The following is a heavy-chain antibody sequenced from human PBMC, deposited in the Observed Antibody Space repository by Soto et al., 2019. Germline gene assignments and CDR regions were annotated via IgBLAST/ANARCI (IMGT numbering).Heavy chain of an antibody. CDR2: INSDGSVS. V-gene: IGHV3-74*02. J-gene: IGHJ6*03. CDR1: GFTFSNYW. CDR3: ARGECVGGTCYSLAGSFYYYMDV. D-gene: IGHD2-15*01. Sequence: EVQLVESGGGLVQPGGSLRLSCAASGFTFSNYWMYWVRQAPGKGLEWVSRINSDGSVSSYADSVKGRLTISRDNVKKTLYLQMDSLRAEDTAVYYCARGECVGGTCYSLAGSFYYYMDVWGKGTTVTIFS.